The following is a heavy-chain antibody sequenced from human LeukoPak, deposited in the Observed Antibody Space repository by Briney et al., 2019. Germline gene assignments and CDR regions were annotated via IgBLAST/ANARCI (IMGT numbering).Heavy chain of an antibody. V-gene: IGHV3-21*01. J-gene: IGHJ4*02. Sequence: GGSLRLSCAASGFTFSSYSMNWVRQAPGKGLEWVSSISSSSSYIYYADSVKGRFTISRDNAKNSLYLQMNSLRAGDTAVYYCARSVDYYDILTGYYPGTDYWGQGTLVTVSS. CDR1: GFTFSSYS. CDR3: ARSVDYYDILTGYYPGTDY. CDR2: ISSSSSYI. D-gene: IGHD3-9*01.